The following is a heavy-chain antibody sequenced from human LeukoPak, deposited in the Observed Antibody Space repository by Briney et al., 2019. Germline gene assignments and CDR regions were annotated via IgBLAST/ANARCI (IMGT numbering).Heavy chain of an antibody. CDR2: ISYDGSNK. D-gene: IGHD2-15*01. V-gene: IGHV3-30*04. J-gene: IGHJ5*02. CDR1: GFTFSSYA. Sequence: GRSLRLSCAASGFTFSSYAMHWVRQAPGKGLEWVAVISYDGSNKYYADSVKGRFTISRDNSKNTLYLQVNSLRAEDTAVYYCAKDESDIVVVVAATWGQGTLVTVSS. CDR3: AKDESDIVVVVAAT.